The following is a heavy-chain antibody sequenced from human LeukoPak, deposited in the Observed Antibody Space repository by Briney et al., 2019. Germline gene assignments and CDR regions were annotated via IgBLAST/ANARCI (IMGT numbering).Heavy chain of an antibody. Sequence: GGSLRLSCAASGFTFSDYYMSWIRQAPGKGLEWVPYISSSGSAIYYADSVKGRFTISRDNAKNSLYLQVNSLRAEDTAVYYCARERNSYFDYWGQGTLVTVSS. CDR3: ARERNSYFDY. CDR1: GFTFSDYY. CDR2: ISSSGSAI. D-gene: IGHD1-14*01. J-gene: IGHJ4*02. V-gene: IGHV3-11*01.